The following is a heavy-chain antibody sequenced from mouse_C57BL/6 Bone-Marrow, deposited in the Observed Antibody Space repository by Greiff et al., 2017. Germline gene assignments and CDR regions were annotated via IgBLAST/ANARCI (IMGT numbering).Heavy chain of an antibody. CDR3: ARVGRHYHAMDY. J-gene: IGHJ4*01. D-gene: IGHD4-1*01. CDR1: GYTFTSYW. V-gene: IGHV1-55*01. Sequence: QVQLQQPGAELVKPGASVKMSCKASGYTFTSYWITWVKQRPGQGLEWIGDIYPGSGSTNYNEKFKSKATLTVDTSSSTAYMQLSSLTSEDSAVYYCARVGRHYHAMDYWGQGTSVTVSS. CDR2: IYPGSGST.